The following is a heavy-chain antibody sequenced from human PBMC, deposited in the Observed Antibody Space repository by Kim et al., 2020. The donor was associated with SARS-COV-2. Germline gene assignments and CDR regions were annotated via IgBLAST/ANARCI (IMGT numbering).Heavy chain of an antibody. J-gene: IGHJ6*02. Sequence: SVKVSCKASGGTFSSYAISWVRQAPGQGLEWMGGIIPIFGTANYAQKFQGRVTITADESTSTAYMELSSLRSEDTAVYYCARASVSYFLGYYYYYGMDVWGQGTTVTVSS. CDR1: GGTFSSYA. CDR3: ARASVSYFLGYYYYYGMDV. V-gene: IGHV1-69*13. D-gene: IGHD1-26*01. CDR2: IIPIFGTA.